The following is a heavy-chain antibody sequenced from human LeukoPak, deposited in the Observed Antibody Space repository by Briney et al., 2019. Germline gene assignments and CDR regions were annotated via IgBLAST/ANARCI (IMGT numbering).Heavy chain of an antibody. Sequence: ASVKVSCKASGGTFSSYAISWVRQAPGQGLEWMGRIIPILGIAIYAQKFQGRVTITADKSTSTAYMELSSLRSEDTAVYYCARELMLYIDYWGQGTLVTVSS. V-gene: IGHV1-69*04. CDR3: ARELMLYIDY. J-gene: IGHJ4*02. CDR1: GGTFSSYA. D-gene: IGHD2-8*01. CDR2: IIPILGIA.